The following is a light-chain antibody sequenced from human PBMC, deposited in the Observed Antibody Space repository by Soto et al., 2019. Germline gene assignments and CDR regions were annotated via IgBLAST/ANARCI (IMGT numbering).Light chain of an antibody. Sequence: QSALTQPASVSGSPGQSITISCTGASSDVGSYNLVSWYQHHPGRAPKLMIYEGTKRPSGVSNRFSGSKSGNTASLTISGLQAADEADYYCCSYASSSPYVFGPGTKVTVL. V-gene: IGLV2-23*01. CDR3: CSYASSSPYV. J-gene: IGLJ1*01. CDR2: EGT. CDR1: SSDVGSYNL.